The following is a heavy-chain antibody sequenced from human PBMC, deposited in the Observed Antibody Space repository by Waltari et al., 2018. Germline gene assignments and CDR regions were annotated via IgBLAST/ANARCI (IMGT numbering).Heavy chain of an antibody. CDR3: ARAHSSSWYGGLHFDY. D-gene: IGHD6-13*01. V-gene: IGHV3-74*01. J-gene: IGHJ4*02. CDR1: W. Sequence: WMHWVRQAPGKGLVWVSRINTDGSSTSYADSVKGRFTISRDNAKNTLYLQMNSLRAEDTAVYYCARAHSSSWYGGLHFDYWGQGTLVTVSS. CDR2: INTDGSST.